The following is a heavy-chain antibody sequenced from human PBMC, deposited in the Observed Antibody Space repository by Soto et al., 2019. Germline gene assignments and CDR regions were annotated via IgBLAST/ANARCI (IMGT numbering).Heavy chain of an antibody. CDR1: GGTFSSYA. CDR2: IIPNSGGT. J-gene: IGHJ6*02. Sequence: GASVKVSCKASGGTFSSYAISWVRQAPGQGLEWMGGIIPNSGGTNYAQKFQGWVTMTRDTSISTAYMELSRLRSDDTAVYYCARMVDSSSSPYYYYGMDVWGQGTTVTVSS. D-gene: IGHD6-6*01. CDR3: ARMVDSSSSPYYYYGMDV. V-gene: IGHV1-2*04.